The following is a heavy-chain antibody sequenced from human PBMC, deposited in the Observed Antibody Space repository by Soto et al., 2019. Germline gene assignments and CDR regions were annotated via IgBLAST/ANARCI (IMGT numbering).Heavy chain of an antibody. CDR1: GGSISSGGYY. D-gene: IGHD4-17*01. CDR3: ARSPDYGDYAGPTRFDY. J-gene: IGHJ4*02. Sequence: SETLSLTCTVSGGSISSGGYYWSWIRQHPGKGLEWIGYIYYSGSTYYNPSLKSRVTISVDTSKNQFSLKLSSVTAADTAVYYCARSPDYGDYAGPTRFDYWGQGTLVTVSS. CDR2: IYYSGST. V-gene: IGHV4-31*03.